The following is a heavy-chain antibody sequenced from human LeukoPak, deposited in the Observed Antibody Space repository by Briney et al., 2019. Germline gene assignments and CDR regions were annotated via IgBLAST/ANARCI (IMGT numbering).Heavy chain of an antibody. D-gene: IGHD3-22*01. V-gene: IGHV1-46*01. J-gene: IGHJ4*02. CDR2: INPRGGST. CDR3: ARSYYDSSGYYFDTSPDY. CDR1: GYTFTSYY. Sequence: ASVKVSCKASGYTFTSYYMHWVRQAPGQGLEWMGIINPRGGSTSYAQKFQGRVTMTRDTSTSTVYMELSSLRSEDTAVYYCARSYYDSSGYYFDTSPDYWGQGTLVTVSS.